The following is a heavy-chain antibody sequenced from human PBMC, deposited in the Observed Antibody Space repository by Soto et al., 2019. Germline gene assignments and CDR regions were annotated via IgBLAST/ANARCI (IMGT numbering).Heavy chain of an antibody. J-gene: IGHJ6*02. CDR1: VFRLGSYA. CDR2: ISYQGSNK. V-gene: IGHV3-30*18. Sequence: GSLRLSGAACVFRLGSYAMPWVLQAPGKGLEWVAVISYQGSNKYYAESVKGRFTISRDNSKNTLYLQMHSLRAEDTAVYYCANGRRYCSTSSCYALDVRGQGTTVTGSS. D-gene: IGHD2-2*01. CDR3: ANGRRYCSTSSCYALDV.